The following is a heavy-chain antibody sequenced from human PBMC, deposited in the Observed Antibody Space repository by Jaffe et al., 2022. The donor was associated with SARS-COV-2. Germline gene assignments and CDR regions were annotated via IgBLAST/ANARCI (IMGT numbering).Heavy chain of an antibody. CDR3: ARAGLIAAAGRSSGWYFDL. V-gene: IGHV3-13*01. Sequence: EVQLVESGGGLVQPGGSLRLSCAASGFTFSSYDMHWVRQVTGKGLEWVSGISTAYGTYYPGSVRGRFTISRENARSSLYLQMNSLRAGDTAVYYCARAGLIAAAGRSSGWYFDLWGRGTLVTVSS. J-gene: IGHJ2*01. D-gene: IGHD6-13*01. CDR2: ISTAYGT. CDR1: GFTFSSYD.